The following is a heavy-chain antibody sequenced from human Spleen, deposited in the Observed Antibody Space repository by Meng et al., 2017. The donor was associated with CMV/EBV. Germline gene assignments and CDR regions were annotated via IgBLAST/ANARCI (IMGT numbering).Heavy chain of an antibody. V-gene: IGHV1-69*05. CDR2: VIPLFVTP. J-gene: IGHJ6*02. Sequence: FSNYAIICVRQAPGQGLEWMGGVIPLFVTPHYAQNFQGRVTITTDESTNTAYMGLSSLKSEDTAVYYCARGKRYSSGRDHYYGMDVWGQGTTVTVSS. CDR3: ARGKRYSSGRDHYYGMDV. CDR1: FSNYA. D-gene: IGHD6-19*01.